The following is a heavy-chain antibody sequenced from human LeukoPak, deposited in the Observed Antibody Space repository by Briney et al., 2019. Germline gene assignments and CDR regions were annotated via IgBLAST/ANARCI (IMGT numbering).Heavy chain of an antibody. CDR2: ISDSGGRT. D-gene: IGHD2-2*02. CDR3: AKGVVPAAIHYYYYMDV. Sequence: GGSLRLSCAASGFTFSTYAMSWVRQAPGKGLEWVAGISDSGGRTNYADSVKGRFTISRENSKNTLYLQMNSLRAEDTAVYYCAKGVVPAAIHYYYYMDVWGKGTTVTVSS. V-gene: IGHV3-23*01. J-gene: IGHJ6*03. CDR1: GFTFSTYA.